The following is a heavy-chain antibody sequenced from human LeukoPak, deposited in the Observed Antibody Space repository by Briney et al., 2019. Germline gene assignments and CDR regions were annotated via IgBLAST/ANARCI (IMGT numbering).Heavy chain of an antibody. CDR3: ARDVRLLRYFDWLLGY. CDR1: GYTSTSYA. D-gene: IGHD3-9*01. V-gene: IGHV1-3*01. J-gene: IGHJ4*02. CDR2: INAGNGNT. Sequence: ASVTVSCKASGYTSTSYAMHWVRQAPGQRLEWMGWINAGNGNTKYSQKFQGRVTITRDTSASTAYMELSSLRSEDTAVYYCARDVRLLRYFDWLLGYWGQGTLVTVSS.